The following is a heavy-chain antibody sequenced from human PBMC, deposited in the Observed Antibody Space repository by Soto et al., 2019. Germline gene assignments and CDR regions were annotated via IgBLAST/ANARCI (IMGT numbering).Heavy chain of an antibody. CDR3: ASPHCSSTSCFSDAFDI. CDR2: IYSGGST. J-gene: IGHJ3*02. CDR1: GLTVSSNY. V-gene: IGHV3-66*01. Sequence: GGSLRLSCAASGLTVSSNYMSWVRQAPGKGLEWVSVIYSGGSTYYADSVKGRFTISRDNSKNTLYLQMNSLRAEDTAVYYCASPHCSSTSCFSDAFDIWGQGTMVNVS. D-gene: IGHD2-2*01.